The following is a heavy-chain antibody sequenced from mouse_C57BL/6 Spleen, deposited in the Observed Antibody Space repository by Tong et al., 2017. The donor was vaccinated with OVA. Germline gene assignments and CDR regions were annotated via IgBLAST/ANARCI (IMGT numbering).Heavy chain of an antibody. Sequence: VQLQQSGAELVRPGTSVKVSCKASGYAFTNYLIEWVKQRPGQGLEWIGVINPGSGGTNYNEKFKGKATLTADKSSSTAYMQLSSLTSEDSAVYYCTGGTTRGYFDYWGQGTTLTVSS. CDR1: GYAFTNYL. J-gene: IGHJ2*01. D-gene: IGHD2-14*01. V-gene: IGHV1-54*01. CDR2: INPGSGGT. CDR3: TGGTTRGYFDY.